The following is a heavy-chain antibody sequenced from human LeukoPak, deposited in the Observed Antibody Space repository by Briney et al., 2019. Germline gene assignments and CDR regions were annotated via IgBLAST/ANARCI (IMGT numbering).Heavy chain of an antibody. CDR2: MNPNSGNT. Sequence: ASVKVSCKASGYTFTSYDINWVRQATGQGLEWMGWMNPNSGNTGYAQKFQGRVTMTRNTSISTAYMELSSLRSEDTAVYYCAGSYSCSSTSCYVGWFDPWGQGTLVTVSS. CDR3: AGSYSCSSTSCYVGWFDP. J-gene: IGHJ5*02. D-gene: IGHD2-2*01. CDR1: GYTFTSYD. V-gene: IGHV1-8*01.